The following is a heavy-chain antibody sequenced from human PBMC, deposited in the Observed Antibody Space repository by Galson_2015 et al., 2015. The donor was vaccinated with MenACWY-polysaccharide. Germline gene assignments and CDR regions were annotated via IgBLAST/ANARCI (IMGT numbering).Heavy chain of an antibody. CDR2: MNPNSGNT. CDR3: ARGGKYYYDSSGYLNWFDP. CDR1: GYSFSSYD. V-gene: IGHV1-8*01. D-gene: IGHD3-22*01. J-gene: IGHJ5*02. Sequence: SVKVSCKASGYSFSSYDINWVRQTPGQGLEWMGWMNPNSGNTGYAQKFQGRVTMTRNTSISIAYMELSSLRSEDTAVYYCARGGKYYYDSSGYLNWFDPWGQGTLVTVSP.